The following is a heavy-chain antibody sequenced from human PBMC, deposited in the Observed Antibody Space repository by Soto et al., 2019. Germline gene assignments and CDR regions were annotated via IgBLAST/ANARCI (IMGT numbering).Heavy chain of an antibody. Sequence: EVQLVESGGGLVKPGGSLRLSCAASGFTFSNAWMSWVRQAPGKGLEWVGRIKSKTDGGTTDYAAPVKGRFTISRDDSKNTLYLQMNSLKTEDTAVYYCTTGFPGSHAFDIWGQGTMVTVSS. D-gene: IGHD2-15*01. CDR2: IKSKTDGGTT. J-gene: IGHJ3*02. CDR3: TTGFPGSHAFDI. V-gene: IGHV3-15*01. CDR1: GFTFSNAW.